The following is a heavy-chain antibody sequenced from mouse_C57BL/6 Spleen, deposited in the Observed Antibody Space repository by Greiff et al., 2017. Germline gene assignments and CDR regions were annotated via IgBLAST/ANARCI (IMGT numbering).Heavy chain of an antibody. J-gene: IGHJ2*01. Sequence: QVQLKESGPELVKPGASVKLSCKASGYTFTSYDINWVKQRPGQGLEWIGWIYPRDGSTKYNEKFKGKATLTVDTSSSTAYMELHSLTSEDSAVYFCARGSDYDPYYFDYWGQGTTLTVSS. CDR1: GYTFTSYD. CDR2: IYPRDGST. CDR3: ARGSDYDPYYFDY. D-gene: IGHD2-4*01. V-gene: IGHV1-85*01.